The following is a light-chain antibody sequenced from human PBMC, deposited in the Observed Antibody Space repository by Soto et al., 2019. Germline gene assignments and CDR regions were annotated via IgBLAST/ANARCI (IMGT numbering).Light chain of an antibody. Sequence: EIVLPQSPGTLSLSAGDGVSLSCRASQTVPNNYLTWYQQKPDQAPRLLLFGASNRATGIPDRFGGSGSGTDFTLSISRLEPEDVAVYYCQQYGASPLTFGGGARLEVK. V-gene: IGKV3-20*01. CDR2: GAS. CDR3: QQYGASPLT. J-gene: IGKJ4*01. CDR1: QTVPNNY.